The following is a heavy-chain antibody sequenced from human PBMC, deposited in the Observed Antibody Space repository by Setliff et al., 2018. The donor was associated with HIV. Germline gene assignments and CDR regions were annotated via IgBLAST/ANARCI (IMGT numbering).Heavy chain of an antibody. CDR1: GGTFSSYA. CDR2: IIPIFGTA. Sequence: SVKVSCKASGGTFSSYAISWVRQAPGQGLEWMGGIIPIFGTANYDQRFQGRVTITADETTSTAYMELSSLRSDDTAVYYCARVEGYCPDGSCYGDYYGMDVWGQGTTVTV. V-gene: IGHV1-69*13. D-gene: IGHD2-15*01. CDR3: ARVEGYCPDGSCYGDYYGMDV. J-gene: IGHJ6*02.